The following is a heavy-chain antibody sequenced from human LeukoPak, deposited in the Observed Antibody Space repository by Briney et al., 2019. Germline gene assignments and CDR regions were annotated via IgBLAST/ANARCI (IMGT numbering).Heavy chain of an antibody. CDR3: ARDSAYSSSFDY. V-gene: IGHV4-59*01. CDR1: GGSISSYY. Sequence: SETLSLTCTVSGGSISSYYWSWIRQPPRKGLEWIGYIYYSGSTNYNPSLKSRVTISVDTSKNQFSLKLSSVTAADTAVYYCARDSAYSSSFDYWGQGTLVTVSS. CDR2: IYYSGST. J-gene: IGHJ4*02. D-gene: IGHD6-6*01.